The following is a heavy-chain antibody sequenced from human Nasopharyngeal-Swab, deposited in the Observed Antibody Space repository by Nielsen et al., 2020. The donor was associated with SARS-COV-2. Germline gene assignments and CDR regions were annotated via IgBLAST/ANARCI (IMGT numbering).Heavy chain of an antibody. J-gene: IGHJ5*02. V-gene: IGHV4-34*01. Sequence: GSLRLSCAVYGGSFSGYYWSWIRQPPGKGLEWIGEINHSGSTNYNPSLKSRVTISVDTSKNQFSLKLSSVTAADTAVYYCARGTVITIFGVVETNWFDPWGQGTLVTVSS. D-gene: IGHD3-3*01. CDR2: INHSGST. CDR3: ARGTVITIFGVVETNWFDP. CDR1: GGSFSGYY.